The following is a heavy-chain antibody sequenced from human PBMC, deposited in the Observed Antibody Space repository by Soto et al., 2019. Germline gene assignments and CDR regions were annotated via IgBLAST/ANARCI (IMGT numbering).Heavy chain of an antibody. Sequence: EVQLLESGGGLVQPGGSLRLSCAASGFTFSNYAMIWVRQAPGKGLEWVSSISGSGATTYYADSVKGRFTISRDNSKNTLYLQMNSLRAEDTAVYYCAKDSLYYYASRLRKGLDYWGQGTLVTVSS. V-gene: IGHV3-23*01. D-gene: IGHD3-10*01. CDR1: GFTFSNYA. CDR2: ISGSGATT. CDR3: AKDSLYYYASRLRKGLDY. J-gene: IGHJ4*02.